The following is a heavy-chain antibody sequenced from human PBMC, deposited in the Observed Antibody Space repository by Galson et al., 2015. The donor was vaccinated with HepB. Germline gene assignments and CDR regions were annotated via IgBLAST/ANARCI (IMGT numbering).Heavy chain of an antibody. D-gene: IGHD3-3*01. J-gene: IGHJ4*01. V-gene: IGHV5-51*01. Sequence: QSGAEVKKPGESLKISCKGSGYSFNSYWIGWVRQMPGNGPEWMGIIYPGDSNTRYHPSFQGEVTISADKSISTAYLQWSSLKASDTAMYYCARSPSYGFLGYFDYWGHGPLVTVSS. CDR3: ARSPSYGFLGYFDY. CDR2: IYPGDSNT. CDR1: GYSFNSYW.